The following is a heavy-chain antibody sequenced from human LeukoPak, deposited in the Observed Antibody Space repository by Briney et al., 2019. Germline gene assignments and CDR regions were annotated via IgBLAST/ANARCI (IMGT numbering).Heavy chain of an antibody. CDR3: ARGDILTGYRDY. D-gene: IGHD3-9*01. CDR2: IYSGGST. Sequence: GGSLRLSCAASGFTVSSNYMSWVRQAPGKGLEWVSVIYSGGSTYYADSVKGRFAISRDNSKNTLYLQMNSLRAEDTAVYYCARGDILTGYRDYWGQGTLVTVSS. V-gene: IGHV3-53*01. J-gene: IGHJ4*02. CDR1: GFTVSSNY.